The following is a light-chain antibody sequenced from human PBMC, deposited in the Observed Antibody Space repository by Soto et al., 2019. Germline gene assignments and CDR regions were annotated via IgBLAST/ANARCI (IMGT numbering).Light chain of an antibody. CDR3: QQYRSWPRT. CDR1: QSVSSY. V-gene: IGKV3-11*01. Sequence: EIVLTQSPATLSLSPGERATLSCRASQSVSSYLAWYQQKPGQAPRLLIYDASNRATGIPARFSGSGSGTEFTLTISSLRPEDFGVYYCQQYRSWPRTFGQGTKVDIK. J-gene: IGKJ1*01. CDR2: DAS.